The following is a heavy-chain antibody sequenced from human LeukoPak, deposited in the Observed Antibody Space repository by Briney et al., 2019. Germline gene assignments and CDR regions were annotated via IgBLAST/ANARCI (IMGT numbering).Heavy chain of an antibody. D-gene: IGHD3-16*01. CDR3: ARRFYYAMDV. CDR2: INPNSGDT. V-gene: IGHV1-2*02. Sequence: ASVKVSCKASGYSFTGYLMQWVRQAPGQGLEWMGWINPNSGDTNYAQKFQGGVTMTRDTSISTAYMELSRLRSDDAAVYYCARRFYYAMDVWGQGTTVTVSS. CDR1: GYSFTGYL. J-gene: IGHJ6*02.